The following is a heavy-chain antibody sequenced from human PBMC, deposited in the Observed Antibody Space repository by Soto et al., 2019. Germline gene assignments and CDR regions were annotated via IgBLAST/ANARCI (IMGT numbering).Heavy chain of an antibody. CDR3: AILEYCSSTSCYDGYYYMDV. V-gene: IGHV1-8*01. Sequence: QVQLVQSGAEVKKPGASVKVSCKASGYTFTSYDINWVRQATGQGLEWMGWMNPNSGNTGYAQKFQGRVTMTRNTSISTAYMELRRLRSEDTAVYYCAILEYCSSTSCYDGYYYMDVWGKGTTVTVSS. J-gene: IGHJ6*03. D-gene: IGHD2-2*01. CDR2: MNPNSGNT. CDR1: GYTFTSYD.